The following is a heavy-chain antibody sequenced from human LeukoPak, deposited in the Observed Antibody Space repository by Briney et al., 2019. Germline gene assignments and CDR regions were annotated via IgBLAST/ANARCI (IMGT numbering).Heavy chain of an antibody. J-gene: IGHJ3*02. CDR3: ARWIGLLQFDAFDI. CDR1: GGSIRSGGYY. D-gene: IGHD3-22*01. V-gene: IGHV4-31*03. CDR2: IYYSGST. Sequence: PSETLSLTCTVSGGSIRSGGYYWSWIRQHPGKDLEWIGYIYYSGSTYYNPSLKSRVTISVDTSKNQFSLKLSSVTAADTAVYYCARWIGLLQFDAFDIWGQGTMVTVSS.